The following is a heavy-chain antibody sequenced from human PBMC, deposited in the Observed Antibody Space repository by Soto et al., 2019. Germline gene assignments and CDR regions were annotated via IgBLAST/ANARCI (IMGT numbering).Heavy chain of an antibody. D-gene: IGHD1-1*01. CDR3: ARGRYGDY. J-gene: IGHJ4*02. CDR1: GYAFTTYG. V-gene: IGHV1-18*01. Sequence: QVHLVQSGAEVKKPGASVKVSCKGSGYAFTTYGITWVRQAPGQGLEWMGWISAHNGNTNYALKLQGRVTVTRDTATSTAYMELRSLRSDDPAVYYGARGRYGDYWGQGALVTVSS. CDR2: ISAHNGNT.